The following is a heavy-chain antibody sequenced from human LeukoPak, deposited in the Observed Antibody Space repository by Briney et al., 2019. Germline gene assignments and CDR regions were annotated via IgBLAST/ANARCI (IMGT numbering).Heavy chain of an antibody. J-gene: IGHJ2*01. D-gene: IGHD3-22*01. V-gene: IGHV4-38-2*02. CDR2: ISHSGST. CDR3: ARGFDYYDSSGYLSNWYFDL. Sequence: SETLSLTCTVSGYSISIACYGGWIRQHPGEGLGWIGSISHSGSTYYNPSLTSRVTLSVDTSKHHFSLTLRSVTAAHTAVYYCARGFDYYDSSGYLSNWYFDLWGRGTLVTVSS. CDR1: GYSISIACY.